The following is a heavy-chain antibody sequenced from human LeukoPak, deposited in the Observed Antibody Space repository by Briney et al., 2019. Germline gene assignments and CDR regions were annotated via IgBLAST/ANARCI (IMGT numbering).Heavy chain of an antibody. CDR2: IYSGGST. V-gene: IGHV3-66*01. CDR3: ARVSRQQLVLGFDY. D-gene: IGHD6-13*01. CDR1: GFTVSSNY. Sequence: GGSLRLSCAASGFTVSSNYMSWVRQAPGKGLEWVSVIYSGGSTYHADSVKGRFTISRDNSKNTLYLQMNSLRAEDTAVYYCARVSRQQLVLGFDYWGQGTLVTVSS. J-gene: IGHJ4*02.